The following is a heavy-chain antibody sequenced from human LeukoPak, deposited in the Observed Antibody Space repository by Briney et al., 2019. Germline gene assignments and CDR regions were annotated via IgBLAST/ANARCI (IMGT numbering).Heavy chain of an antibody. CDR1: GYTFSAYY. V-gene: IGHV1-2*02. CDR3: ARDLGVSSGWSYGALDV. Sequence: ASVKVSCKASGYTFSAYYMYWVRQAPGQGLEWMGWINPKSGGTKYAQKFQGRVTMTRDTSVSTVYMELSRLRSDDTAVYYCARDLGVSSGWSYGALDVWGQGTMVSVSS. CDR2: INPKSGGT. J-gene: IGHJ3*01. D-gene: IGHD6-19*01.